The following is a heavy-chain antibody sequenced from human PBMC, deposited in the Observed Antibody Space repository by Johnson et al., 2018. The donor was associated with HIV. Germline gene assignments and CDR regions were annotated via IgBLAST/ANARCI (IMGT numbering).Heavy chain of an antibody. V-gene: IGHV3-15*01. CDR2: IQSKTAGGTT. J-gene: IGHJ3*02. CDR1: GFTFSSYA. CDR3: AKCIWGSSLIDAFDI. Sequence: VQLVESGGGLVQPGGSLRLSCATSGFTFSSYAMHWVRQAPGKGLEWLGRIQSKTAGGTTDYAAPVNGRFTIARDDSKNTLYLQMNSLRAEDTAVYYCAKCIWGSSLIDAFDIWGQGTRVTVSS. D-gene: IGHD6-13*01.